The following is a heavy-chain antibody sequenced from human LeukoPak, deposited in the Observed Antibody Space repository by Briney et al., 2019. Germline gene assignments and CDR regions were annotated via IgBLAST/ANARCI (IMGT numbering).Heavy chain of an antibody. CDR3: ASMEWDPVTSEKGVDY. D-gene: IGHD3-3*01. V-gene: IGHV1-69*04. CDR2: IIPILGIA. CDR1: GGTLSSYA. J-gene: IGHJ4*02. Sequence: ASVKVSCKASGGTLSSYAISWVRQAPGQGLEWMGRIIPILGIANYAQKFQGRVTITADKSTSTAYMELSSLRSEDTAVYYCASMEWDPVTSEKGVDYWGQGTLVTVSS.